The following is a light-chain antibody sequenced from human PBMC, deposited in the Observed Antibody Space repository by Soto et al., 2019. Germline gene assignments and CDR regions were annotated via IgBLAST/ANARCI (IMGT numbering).Light chain of an antibody. CDR2: DAS. CDR1: QSVSRY. V-gene: IGKV3-11*01. CDR3: QQRTIWPLT. Sequence: EIVLTQSPGTLSSSTGERATLSCRASQSVSRYLAWYQQKPGQAPRLLIYDASNRATGIPARFSGSGSGTAFTLTISSLEPEDFAGYYCQQRTIWPLTFGGGTKVEIQ. J-gene: IGKJ4*01.